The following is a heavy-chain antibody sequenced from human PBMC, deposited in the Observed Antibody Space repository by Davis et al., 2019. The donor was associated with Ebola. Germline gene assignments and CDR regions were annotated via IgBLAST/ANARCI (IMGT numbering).Heavy chain of an antibody. Sequence: ASVKVSCKASGYSFTGYYIHWVRQAPGQGLEWMGWISPNNADTKLAQRFQGRVTMTRDTSIGTAYMELSSLGSDDTAVYYCATVGTSVTAFDHWGQGTLVTVSS. CDR2: ISPNNADT. CDR1: GYSFTGYY. J-gene: IGHJ4*02. V-gene: IGHV1-2*02. D-gene: IGHD4-17*01. CDR3: ATVGTSVTAFDH.